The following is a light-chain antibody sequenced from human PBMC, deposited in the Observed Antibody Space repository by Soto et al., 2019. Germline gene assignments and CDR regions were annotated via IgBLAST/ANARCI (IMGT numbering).Light chain of an antibody. V-gene: IGKV1-5*03. CDR2: KAS. Sequence: DIQMTQSPSTLSASVGDRVTIACRASQSISTWLAWYQQKPGKAPKLLIYKASDLESGVPSRFSGSGSGTEFTLTISSLQPDDFATYYCQQYNDYEISFGGGTKVDIK. CDR3: QQYNDYEIS. J-gene: IGKJ4*01. CDR1: QSISTW.